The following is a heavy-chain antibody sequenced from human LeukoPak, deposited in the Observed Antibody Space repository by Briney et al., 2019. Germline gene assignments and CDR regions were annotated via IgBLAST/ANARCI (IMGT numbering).Heavy chain of an antibody. CDR3: ARSSGYYYMDV. Sequence: GVSLRLSCAASGFTFSSYWMSWVRQAPGKGLEWVANIKQDGSEKYYVDSVKGRFTISRDNAKNSLYLQMNSLRAEDTAVYYCARSSGYYYMDVWGKGTTVTISS. CDR2: IKQDGSEK. J-gene: IGHJ6*03. CDR1: GFTFSSYW. V-gene: IGHV3-7*03.